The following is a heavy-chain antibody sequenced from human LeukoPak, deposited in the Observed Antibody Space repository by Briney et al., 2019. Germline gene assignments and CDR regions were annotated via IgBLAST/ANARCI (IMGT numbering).Heavy chain of an antibody. Sequence: GGSLRLSCAASGFTFSSYAMSWVRQAPGKGLEWVSAISGSGGSTYYADSVKGRFTISRDNSKNTLYLQMSSLRAEDTAVYYCAKDRIGGYCSGGSCPEAAFDIWGQGTMVTVSS. CDR3: AKDRIGGYCSGGSCPEAAFDI. J-gene: IGHJ3*02. CDR2: ISGSGGST. V-gene: IGHV3-23*01. D-gene: IGHD2-15*01. CDR1: GFTFSSYA.